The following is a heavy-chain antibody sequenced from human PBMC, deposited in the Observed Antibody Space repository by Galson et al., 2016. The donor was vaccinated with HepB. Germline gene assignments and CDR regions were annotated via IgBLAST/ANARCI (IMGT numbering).Heavy chain of an antibody. CDR3: ARDFQGDIAMTPFLLLDY. Sequence: SLRLSCAASGFTFSNYAMHWVRQAPGKGLEWVAVIWYDGNIKYYADSVEGRFTISRDNSKNTLYLQMNSLTAEDTAVYYCARDFQGDIAMTPFLLLDYWGQGTLVTVSS. J-gene: IGHJ4*02. CDR1: GFTFSNYA. CDR2: IWYDGNIK. V-gene: IGHV3-33*01. D-gene: IGHD5-18*01.